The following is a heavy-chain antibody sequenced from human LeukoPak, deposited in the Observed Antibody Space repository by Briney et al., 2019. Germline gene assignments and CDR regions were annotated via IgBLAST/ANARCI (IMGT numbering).Heavy chain of an antibody. D-gene: IGHD3-22*01. J-gene: IGHJ4*02. CDR1: GFTSSSYA. V-gene: IGHV3-30-3*01. Sequence: GRSLRLSCAASGFTSSSYAMHWVRQAPGKGLEWVAVISYDGSNKYYADSVKGRFTISRDNSKNTLYLQMNSLRAEDTAVYYCARESSGYYLDYWGQGTLVTVSS. CDR2: ISYDGSNK. CDR3: ARESSGYYLDY.